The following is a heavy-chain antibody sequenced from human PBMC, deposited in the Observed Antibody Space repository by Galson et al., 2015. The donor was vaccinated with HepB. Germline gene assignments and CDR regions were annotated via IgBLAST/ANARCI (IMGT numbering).Heavy chain of an antibody. CDR3: ARPIEYYYDSSGYGL. Sequence: SVKVSCKASGYTFTSYGISWVRQAPGQGLEWMGWISAYNGNTNYAQKFQGRVTMTRDTSTSTVYMELSSLRSEDTAVYYCARPIEYYYDSSGYGLWGQGTLVTVSS. V-gene: IGHV1-18*01. CDR2: ISAYNGNT. CDR1: GYTFTSYG. D-gene: IGHD3-22*01. J-gene: IGHJ4*02.